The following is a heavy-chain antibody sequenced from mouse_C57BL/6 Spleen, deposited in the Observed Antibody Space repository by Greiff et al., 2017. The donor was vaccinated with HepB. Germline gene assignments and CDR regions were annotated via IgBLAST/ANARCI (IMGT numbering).Heavy chain of an antibody. CDR2: INPNNGGT. CDR3: ARLIYYYYFDY. J-gene: IGHJ2*01. V-gene: IGHV1-26*01. D-gene: IGHD1-1*01. CDR1: GYTFTDYY. Sequence: VQLQQSGPELVKPGASVKISCKASGYTFTDYYMNWVKQSHGKSLEWIGDINPNNGGTSYNQKFKGKATLTVDKSSSTAYMELRSLTSEDSAVYYCARLIYYYYFDYWGQGTTLTVSS.